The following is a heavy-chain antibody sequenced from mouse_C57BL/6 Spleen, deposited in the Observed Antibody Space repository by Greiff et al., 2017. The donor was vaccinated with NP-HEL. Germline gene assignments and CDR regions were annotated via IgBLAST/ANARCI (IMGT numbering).Heavy chain of an antibody. CDR2: IDPSDSYT. CDR1: GYTFTSYW. V-gene: IGHV1-50*01. Sequence: QVQLQQPGAELVKPGALVKLSCKASGYTFTSYWMQWVKQRPGQGLEWIGEIDPSDSYTNYNQKFKGKATLTVDTSSSTAYMQLSSLTSEDSAVYYCARYDAMDYWGQGTSVTVSS. CDR3: ARYDAMDY. J-gene: IGHJ4*01.